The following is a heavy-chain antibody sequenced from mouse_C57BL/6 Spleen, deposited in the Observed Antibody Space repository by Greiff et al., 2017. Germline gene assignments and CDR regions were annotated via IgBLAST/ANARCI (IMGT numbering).Heavy chain of an antibody. D-gene: IGHD1-1*01. J-gene: IGHJ4*01. V-gene: IGHV1-69*01. CDR3: ARFRILVGNSKAMDY. Sequence: QVQLQQPGAELVMPGASVKLSCKASGYTFTSYWMHWVKQRPGQGLEWIGEIDPSDSYTTSNQKFKGKSTLTVDKSSSTAYMPLSSLTSEDSAVYYCARFRILVGNSKAMDYWGQGTSVTVSS. CDR2: IDPSDSYT. CDR1: GYTFTSYW.